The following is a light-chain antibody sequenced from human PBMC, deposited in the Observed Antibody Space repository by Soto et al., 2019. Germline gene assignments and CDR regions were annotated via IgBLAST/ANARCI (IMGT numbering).Light chain of an antibody. V-gene: IGKV3-20*01. Sequence: EIVLTQSPGTLSLSPGERATLSCRASQSITSTFLAWYQQKPGQAPRLLIYGVSSRATGIPDRFSGSGSGTDFTLTISRLEPDDFAVYYCQQFGGSPQFTFGQGTNLEIK. CDR1: QSITSTF. CDR2: GVS. J-gene: IGKJ2*01. CDR3: QQFGGSPQFT.